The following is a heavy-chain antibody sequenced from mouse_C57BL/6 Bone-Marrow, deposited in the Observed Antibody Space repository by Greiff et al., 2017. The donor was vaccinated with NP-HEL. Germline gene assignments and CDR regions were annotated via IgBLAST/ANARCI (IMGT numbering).Heavy chain of an antibody. J-gene: IGHJ2*01. CDR2: IYPRSGNT. V-gene: IGHV1-81*01. CDR1: GYTFTSYG. CDR3: ARSGYDGYPCGY. D-gene: IGHD2-3*01. Sequence: QVQLQQSGAELSRPGASVKLSCKASGYTFTSYGLSWVKQRTGQGLAWIGEIYPRSGNTYHNEKFKGKATLTADKSSSTAYMELRRLTSEDSAVYVCARSGYDGYPCGYWGQGTTLTVSS.